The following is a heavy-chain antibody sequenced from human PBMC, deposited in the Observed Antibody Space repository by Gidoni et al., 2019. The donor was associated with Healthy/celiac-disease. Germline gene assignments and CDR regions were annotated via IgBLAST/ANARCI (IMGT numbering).Heavy chain of an antibody. CDR3: ARPTAAGEWSPWYY. CDR2: IIPILGIA. Sequence: QVQLVQSGAEVKKPGSSVKVSCKASGGTFSSYAISWVRQAPGQGLEWMGRIIPILGIANYAQKFQGRVTITADKSTSTAYMELSSLRSEDTAVYYCARPTAAGEWSPWYYWGQETLVTVSS. J-gene: IGHJ4*02. CDR1: GGTFSSYA. V-gene: IGHV1-69*04. D-gene: IGHD6-13*01.